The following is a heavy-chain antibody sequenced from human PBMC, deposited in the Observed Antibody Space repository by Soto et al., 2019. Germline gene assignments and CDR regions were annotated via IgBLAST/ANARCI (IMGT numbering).Heavy chain of an antibody. D-gene: IGHD3-22*01. CDR3: AKGGYDSSGYYYDDYYFYY. Sequence: EVQLLESGGGLVQPGGSLRLSCAASGFTFSSYAMSWVRQAPGKGLEWVSAISGSGGSTYYADSVKGRFTISRDNSKNTPDLAMNILRAEDTAVYYCAKGGYDSSGYYYDDYYFYYWGQGTLVTVSS. CDR1: GFTFSSYA. J-gene: IGHJ4*02. CDR2: ISGSGGST. V-gene: IGHV3-23*01.